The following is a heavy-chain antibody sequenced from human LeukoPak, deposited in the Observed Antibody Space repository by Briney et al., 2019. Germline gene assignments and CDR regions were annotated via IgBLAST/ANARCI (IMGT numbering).Heavy chain of an antibody. CDR3: ARQLYSSSGLNY. Sequence: SETLSLTCTVSGGSISTYYWSWIRQPPGKGLEWIGYIYYSGSTNSNPSLKSRLTISVDTSKSQFSLNLSSVTAADTAVYYCARQLYSSSGLNYWGQGTLVTVSS. V-gene: IGHV4-59*08. CDR2: IYYSGST. CDR1: GGSISTYY. J-gene: IGHJ4*02. D-gene: IGHD6-6*01.